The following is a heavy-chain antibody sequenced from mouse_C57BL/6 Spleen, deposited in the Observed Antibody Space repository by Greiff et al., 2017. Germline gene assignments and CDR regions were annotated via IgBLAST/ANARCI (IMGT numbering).Heavy chain of an antibody. D-gene: IGHD2-1*01. CDR2: IDPETGGT. J-gene: IGHJ3*01. V-gene: IGHV1-15*01. CDR1: GYTFTDYE. Sequence: VQLQQSGAELVRPGASVTLSCKASGYTFTDYEMHWVKQTPVHGLEWIGAIDPETGGTAYNQKFKGKAILTADKSSSTAYMELRILTSEDSAVYYCTSSTMVTPAWFAYWGQGTLVTVSA. CDR3: TSSTMVTPAWFAY.